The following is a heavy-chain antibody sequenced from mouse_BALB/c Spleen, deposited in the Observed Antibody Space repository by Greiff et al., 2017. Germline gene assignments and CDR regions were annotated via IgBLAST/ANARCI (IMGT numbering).Heavy chain of an antibody. CDR1: GYTFTDYV. CDR3: ARGVEYYFDY. J-gene: IGHJ2*01. Sequence: QVQLKQSGPELVKPGASVKMSCKASGYTFTDYVISWVKQRTGQGLEWIGEIYPGSGSTYYNEKFKGKATLTADKSSNTAYMQLSSLTSEDSAVYFCARGVEYYFDYWGQGTTLTVSS. CDR2: IYPGSGST. V-gene: IGHV1-77*01.